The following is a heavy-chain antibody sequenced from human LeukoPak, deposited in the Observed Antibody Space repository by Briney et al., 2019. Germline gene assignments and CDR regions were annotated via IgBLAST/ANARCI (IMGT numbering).Heavy chain of an antibody. V-gene: IGHV3-30*18. J-gene: IGHJ6*02. Sequence: GGSLRLSCAASGFTFSSYGMHWVRQAPGKGLEWVAVISYDGSNKYYAASVKGRFTISRDNSKNTLYLQMNSLRAEDTAVYYCAKDKKSIAAAEAYYYYGMDVWGQGTTVTVSS. CDR3: AKDKKSIAAAEAYYYYGMDV. D-gene: IGHD6-13*01. CDR2: ISYDGSNK. CDR1: GFTFSSYG.